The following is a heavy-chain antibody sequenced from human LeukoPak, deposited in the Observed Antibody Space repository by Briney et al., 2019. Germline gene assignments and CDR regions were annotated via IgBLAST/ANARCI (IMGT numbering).Heavy chain of an antibody. CDR3: ASGHYYYYYMDV. V-gene: IGHV3-48*03. Sequence: GGSLRLSCAASGFTFSSYEMNWVRQAPGKGLEWVSYISSSGSTIYYADSVKGRFTISRDNAKNSLYLQMNSLRAEDTAVYYCASGHYYYYYMDVWGKGTTVTISS. J-gene: IGHJ6*03. CDR1: GFTFSSYE. CDR2: ISSSGSTI.